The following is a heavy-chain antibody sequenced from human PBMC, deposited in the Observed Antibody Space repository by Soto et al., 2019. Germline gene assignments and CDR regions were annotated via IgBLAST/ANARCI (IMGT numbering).Heavy chain of an antibody. D-gene: IGHD3-16*01. CDR2: IGPNSGGT. Sequence: QVQLVQSGAEVKKPGASVKVSCKASGYTFTGYYIHWVRQAPGQGLEWMGWIGPNSGGTNYAQKFQGRFTTTSDTSTASVDLSRLTSDDTAAYYCAREVGGGRQYYFDYWGQGNLVTVSS. CDR3: AREVGGGRQYYFDY. J-gene: IGHJ4*02. CDR1: GYTFTGYY. V-gene: IGHV1-2*02.